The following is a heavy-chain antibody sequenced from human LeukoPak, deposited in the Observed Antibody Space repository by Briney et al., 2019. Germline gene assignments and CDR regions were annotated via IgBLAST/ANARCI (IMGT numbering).Heavy chain of an antibody. CDR1: GFTFSSYS. J-gene: IGHJ3*02. Sequence: PGGSLRLSCAASGFTFSSYSMNWVRQAPGKGVEWVSYISSSSSTIYYADSVKGRFTISRDNAKNSLYLQMNSLRAEDTAVYYCARDLGYYGSGSPEPDAFDIWGQGTMVTVSS. D-gene: IGHD3-10*01. CDR3: ARDLGYYGSGSPEPDAFDI. V-gene: IGHV3-48*01. CDR2: ISSSSSTI.